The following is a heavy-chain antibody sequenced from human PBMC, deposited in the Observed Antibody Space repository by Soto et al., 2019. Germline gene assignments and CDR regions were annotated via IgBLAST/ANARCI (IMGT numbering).Heavy chain of an antibody. CDR1: GGSFGGYY. CDR2: INHRGST. J-gene: IGHJ5*02. Sequence: PSETLSLTCAVEGGSFGGYYWSWIHKPPGKGLEWIGEINHRGSTNYNPALTSRGTISVDTSKNQFSLKLSSVTAADTAVYYCARETATSHIVLMVYAQLSHWFAPWGQGTLVTVSS. V-gene: IGHV4-34*01. D-gene: IGHD2-8*01. CDR3: ARETATSHIVLMVYAQLSHWFAP.